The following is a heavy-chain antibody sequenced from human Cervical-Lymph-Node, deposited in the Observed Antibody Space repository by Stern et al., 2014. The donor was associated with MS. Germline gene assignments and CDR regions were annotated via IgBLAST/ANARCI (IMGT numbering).Heavy chain of an antibody. CDR1: GFAFYDYW. D-gene: IGHD4-17*01. J-gene: IGHJ4*02. V-gene: IGHV3-74*02. CDR3: ATLYGPLDY. Sequence: EVQLVESGGGLVQSGGSLRLSCAASGFAFYDYWMHWVRQAPGKGLVWVSRINEDGRRTWYADSVKGRFTISRDNAKNTLYLQMDSLRTEDTGVYYCATLYGPLDYWGQGTLVPVSS. CDR2: INEDGRRT.